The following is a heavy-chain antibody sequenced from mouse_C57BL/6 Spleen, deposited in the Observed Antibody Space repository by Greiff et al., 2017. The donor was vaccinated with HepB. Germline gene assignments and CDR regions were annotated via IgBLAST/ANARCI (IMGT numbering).Heavy chain of an antibody. V-gene: IGHV5-12*01. CDR3: ARQGSSGPVAY. CDR1: GFTFSDYY. CDR2: IRNGGGST. D-gene: IGHD3-2*02. Sequence: EVKVAESGGGLVQPGRSLSLPCAVSGFTFSDYYLYWVRQSPENRLEWVAYIRNGGGSTYYPATVKGRFTISRANAKNTLYLQMRRLKSEDTPMYYWARQGSSGPVAYWGQGTLVTVSA. J-gene: IGHJ3*01.